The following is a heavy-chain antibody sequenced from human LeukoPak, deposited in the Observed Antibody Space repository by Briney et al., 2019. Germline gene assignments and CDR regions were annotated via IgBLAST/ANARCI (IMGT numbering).Heavy chain of an antibody. CDR3: ATENYGSLAG. J-gene: IGHJ4*02. D-gene: IGHD2-15*01. V-gene: IGHV3-30*02. CDR2: IRSDGSIK. Sequence: GSLRLSCAASGFTFSSYGMHWVRQAPGKGLEWVAFIRSDGSIKYYAESVKGRFTISRDNSKNTVYLQMNSLRAEDTAVYYCATENYGSLAGWGQGTLVTVSS. CDR1: GFTFSSYG.